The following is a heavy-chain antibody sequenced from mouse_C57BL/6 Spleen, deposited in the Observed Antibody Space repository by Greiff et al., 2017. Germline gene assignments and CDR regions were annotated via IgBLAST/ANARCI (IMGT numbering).Heavy chain of an antibody. CDR2: IYPRSGNT. Sequence: QVQLKESGAELARPGASVKLSCKASGYTFTSYGISWVKQRTGQGLEWIGEIYPRSGNTYYNEKFKGKATLTADKSSSTAYMALRSLTSEDSAVYSCARTGIYYGNYDYAMDYWGQGTSVTVSS. CDR3: ARTGIYYGNYDYAMDY. CDR1: GYTFTSYG. D-gene: IGHD2-1*01. J-gene: IGHJ4*01. V-gene: IGHV1-81*01.